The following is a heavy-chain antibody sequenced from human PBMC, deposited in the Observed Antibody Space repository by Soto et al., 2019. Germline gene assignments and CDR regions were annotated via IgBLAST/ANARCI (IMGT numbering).Heavy chain of an antibody. D-gene: IGHD3-16*01. CDR1: GYTFTSYG. CDR3: ARNYDYIWGSSLQPYYFDY. J-gene: IGHJ4*02. V-gene: IGHV1-18*01. CDR2: ISAYNGNT. Sequence: GASLKVSCKASGYTFTSYGISWVRQAPGQGLEWMGWISAYNGNTNYAQKLQGRVTMTTDTSTSTAYMELRSLRSDDTAVYYCARNYDYIWGSSLQPYYFDYWGQGTLVTVSS.